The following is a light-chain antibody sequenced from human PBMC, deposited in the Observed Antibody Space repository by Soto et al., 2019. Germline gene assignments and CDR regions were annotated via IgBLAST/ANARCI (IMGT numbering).Light chain of an antibody. Sequence: EIVLTQSPATLSLSPGERATLSCRASQSVSSYLAWYQQKPGQAPRLLIYDASNSGTGIPARFSGSGSGTDLSLTSSSLEPEDFAVYYCQQRSNWPPYTFGQGTKLEIK. CDR3: QQRSNWPPYT. CDR1: QSVSSY. V-gene: IGKV3-11*01. J-gene: IGKJ2*01. CDR2: DAS.